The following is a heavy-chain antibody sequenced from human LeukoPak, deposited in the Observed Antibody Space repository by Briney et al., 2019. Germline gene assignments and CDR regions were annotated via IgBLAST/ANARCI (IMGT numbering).Heavy chain of an antibody. V-gene: IGHV3-23*01. Sequence: PGGSLRLSCAASALRFSSFAMTWVRQVPGKGLEWVSGIHGSGETTYYADSVKGRFTISRDNTREMLYLQMNSLRVEDTAVYYCAKDPNGDYVGAFDSWGQGTKVTVSS. CDR2: IHGSGETT. CDR1: ALRFSSFA. J-gene: IGHJ3*02. D-gene: IGHD4-17*01. CDR3: AKDPNGDYVGAFDS.